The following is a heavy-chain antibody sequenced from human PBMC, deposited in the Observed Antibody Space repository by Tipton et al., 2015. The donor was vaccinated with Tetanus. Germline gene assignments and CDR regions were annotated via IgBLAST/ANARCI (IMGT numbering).Heavy chain of an antibody. V-gene: IGHV4-34*01. Sequence: TLSLTCAVSGVSFRDHYWGWIRQPPGKGLGWIGEIDHRGSTRYNPSLRSRVTFSVDTSKNQLLMKMTSVTAADTAVYYCAGSLVRWFVPWGQGTLVTVSS. CDR1: GVSFRDHY. D-gene: IGHD3-22*01. CDR3: AGSLVRWFVP. J-gene: IGHJ5*02. CDR2: IDHRGST.